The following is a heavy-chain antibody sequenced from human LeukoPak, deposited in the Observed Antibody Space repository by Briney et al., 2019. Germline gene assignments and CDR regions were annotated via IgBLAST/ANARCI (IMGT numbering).Heavy chain of an antibody. Sequence: GGSLRLSCAASGFTFSGYEMNWVRQAPGRGLEWVSYISSSGTTKYYADSVKGRFTISRDNAKNSLYLQMNSLRAEDTAVYYCARASGYGDYGIDYWGQGTLVTVSS. CDR3: ARASGYGDYGIDY. J-gene: IGHJ4*02. CDR2: ISSSGTTK. CDR1: GFTFSGYE. V-gene: IGHV3-48*03. D-gene: IGHD4-17*01.